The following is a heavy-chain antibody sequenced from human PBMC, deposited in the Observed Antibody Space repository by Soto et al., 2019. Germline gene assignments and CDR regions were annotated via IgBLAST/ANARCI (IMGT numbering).Heavy chain of an antibody. CDR2: ISPYNGNT. V-gene: IGHV1-18*04. J-gene: IGHJ4*02. D-gene: IGHD3-22*01. CDR1: GYTFVSYG. CDR3: ARDQYYFDSSGYYDF. Sequence: QIQLVQSGAEVKKPGASVRVSCETSGYTFVSYGISWVRQAPGQGLEWMGWISPYNGNTNYAEKFKDRVTLTTDTSPDTAFLDLRSRTSDDTAVYFCARDQYYFDSSGYYDFWGQRTLVTVSS.